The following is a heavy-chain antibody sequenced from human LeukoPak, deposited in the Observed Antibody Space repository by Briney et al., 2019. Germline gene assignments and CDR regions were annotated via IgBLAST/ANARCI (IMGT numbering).Heavy chain of an antibody. Sequence: GGSLRLSCAASGFTFSSYAMNWVRQAPGKGLEWVSSISTSSRYIYYADSVKGRFIISRDNAKNSLYLQMNSLRAEDTAVYYCAKGPGFGELLDGGQGTLVTVSS. CDR2: ISTSSRYI. V-gene: IGHV3-21*06. CDR1: GFTFSSYA. D-gene: IGHD3-10*01. J-gene: IGHJ4*02. CDR3: AKGPGFGELLD.